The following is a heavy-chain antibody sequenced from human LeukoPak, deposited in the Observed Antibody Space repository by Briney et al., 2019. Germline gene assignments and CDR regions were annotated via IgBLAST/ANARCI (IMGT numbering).Heavy chain of an antibody. V-gene: IGHV4-38-2*01. J-gene: IGHJ4*02. D-gene: IGHD6-13*01. CDR3: ARHNLRIAAAGTDY. Sequence: SETLSLTCAVSGYSISSGYYWGWIRPPPGKGLEWIGSIYHSGSTYYNPSLKSRVTISVDTSKNQFSLKLSSVTAADTAVYYCARHNLRIAAAGTDYWGQGALVTVSS. CDR2: IYHSGST. CDR1: GYSISSGYY.